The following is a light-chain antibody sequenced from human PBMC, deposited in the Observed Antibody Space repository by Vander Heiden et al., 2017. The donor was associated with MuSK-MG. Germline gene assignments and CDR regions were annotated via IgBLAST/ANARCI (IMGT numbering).Light chain of an antibody. Sequence: RVTITCRASQSISSWLAWYQQKPGKAPKLLIYKASSLESGVPSRFSGSGSGTEFTLTISSLQPDDFATYYCQQYNSYSGTFGQGTKVXIK. J-gene: IGKJ1*01. CDR3: QQYNSYSGT. CDR2: KAS. V-gene: IGKV1-5*03. CDR1: QSISSW.